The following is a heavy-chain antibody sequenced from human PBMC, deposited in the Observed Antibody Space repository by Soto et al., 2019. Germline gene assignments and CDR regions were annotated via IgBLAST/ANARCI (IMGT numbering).Heavy chain of an antibody. V-gene: IGHV1-69*12. J-gene: IGHJ6*02. CDR1: GGTFSSYA. Sequence: QVQLVQSGAEVKKPGSSVKVSCKASGGTFSSYAISWVRQAPGQGLEWMGGIIPIFGTANYAQKFQGRVTMTADESTSTAYMELSSLRSEDTAVYYCARGWGDVVVVAATQGNYYYYGMDVWGQGTTVTVSS. CDR3: ARGWGDVVVVAATQGNYYYYGMDV. D-gene: IGHD2-15*01. CDR2: IIPIFGTA.